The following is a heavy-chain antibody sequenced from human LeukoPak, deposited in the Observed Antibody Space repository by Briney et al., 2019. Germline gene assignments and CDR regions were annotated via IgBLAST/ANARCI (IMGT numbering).Heavy chain of an antibody. CDR2: ISGSGGST. Sequence: PGGSLRLSCAASGFTFSSYWMSWVRQAPGKGLEWVSSISGSGGSTYFADSVKGRFTISRDNSKNTLYLQMNSLRAGDMAVYYCAKFSSGWYPHYFDYWGQGTLVTVSS. CDR3: AKFSSGWYPHYFDY. J-gene: IGHJ4*02. V-gene: IGHV3-23*01. D-gene: IGHD6-19*01. CDR1: GFTFSSYW.